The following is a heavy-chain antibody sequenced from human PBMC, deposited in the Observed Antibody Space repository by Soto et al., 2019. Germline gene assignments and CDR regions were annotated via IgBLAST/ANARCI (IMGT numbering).Heavy chain of an antibody. V-gene: IGHV4-59*01. CDR1: GTSISSYY. CDR2: IHYSGTT. Sequence: VQLQESGPGLVKPSETLSLTCTVSGTSISSYYWSWIRQPPGKGLGWIANIHYSGTTNHNPSLASWVTLSVDTSKHQFSLKMTAVTAADWAMYCCAGYNSYAIDYWGRGTLVTVSS. CDR3: AGYNSYAIDY. D-gene: IGHD5-12*01. J-gene: IGHJ4*02.